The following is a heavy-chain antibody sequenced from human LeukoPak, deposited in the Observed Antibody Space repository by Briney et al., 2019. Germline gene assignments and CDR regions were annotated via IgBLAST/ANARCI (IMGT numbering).Heavy chain of an antibody. Sequence: GGSLRLSCAASLFPFSNHWMSWVRQAPGKGLEWVSTITGGGSTTYYADSVKGRFTISRDNSKNTLYLQMNSLRAEDTALYYCARESPVAATGRSWFDSWGQGTLVTVSS. CDR1: LFPFSNHW. CDR3: ARESPVAATGRSWFDS. J-gene: IGHJ5*01. CDR2: ITGGGSTT. D-gene: IGHD6-13*01. V-gene: IGHV3-23*01.